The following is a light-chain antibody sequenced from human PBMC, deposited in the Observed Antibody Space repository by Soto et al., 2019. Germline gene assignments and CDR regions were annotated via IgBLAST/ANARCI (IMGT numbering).Light chain of an antibody. J-gene: IGKJ4*01. CDR2: GAS. V-gene: IGKV3-15*01. Sequence: EIVMTQSPATLSVSPGERATLSCRASQSVSSNLAWYQQKPGQAPRLLIYGASTRATGIPARFSGSGSGTEFTLTISSLQSEDFATYYCQQYNSWPLTFGGGTKVDIK. CDR3: QQYNSWPLT. CDR1: QSVSSN.